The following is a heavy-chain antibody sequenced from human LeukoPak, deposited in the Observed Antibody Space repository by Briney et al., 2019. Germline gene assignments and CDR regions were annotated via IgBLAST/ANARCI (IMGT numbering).Heavy chain of an antibody. CDR1: GGSISSYY. Sequence: SETLSLTCTVSGGSISSYYWSWIRQPAGKGLEWIGRIYTSGSTNHNPSLKSRVTMSVDTSKNQFSLKLSSVTAADTAVYYCARGRDILTGYSDYYYYGMDVWGQGTTVTVSS. CDR2: IYTSGST. D-gene: IGHD3-9*01. V-gene: IGHV4-4*07. J-gene: IGHJ6*02. CDR3: ARGRDILTGYSDYYYYGMDV.